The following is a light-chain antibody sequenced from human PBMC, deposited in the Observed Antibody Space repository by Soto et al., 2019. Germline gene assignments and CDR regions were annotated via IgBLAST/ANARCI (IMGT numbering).Light chain of an antibody. CDR2: DAS. CDR1: QSVSSY. V-gene: IGKV3-11*01. CDR3: QQRSSWPLT. J-gene: IGKJ4*01. Sequence: IVLTQSPATLSLSPGERAALSCRASQSVSSYLAWYQQKPGQAPRLLIYDASNRATGIPARFSGSGSGTDFTLTISSLQSEDFAVYYCQQRSSWPLTFGGGTKVELK.